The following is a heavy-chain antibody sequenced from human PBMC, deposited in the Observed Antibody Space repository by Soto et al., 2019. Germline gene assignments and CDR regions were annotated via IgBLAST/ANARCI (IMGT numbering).Heavy chain of an antibody. CDR2: IIPIFGTA. CDR3: ARGYSSGWYVYYYYGMDV. D-gene: IGHD6-13*01. CDR1: GGTFSSYA. V-gene: IGHV1-69*13. J-gene: IGHJ6*02. Sequence: SVKVSCKASGGTFSSYAISWVRQAPGQGLEWMGGIIPIFGTANYAQKFQGRVTITADESTSTAYMELSSLRSEDTAVYYCARGYSSGWYVYYYYGMDVWGQGTTVTVSS.